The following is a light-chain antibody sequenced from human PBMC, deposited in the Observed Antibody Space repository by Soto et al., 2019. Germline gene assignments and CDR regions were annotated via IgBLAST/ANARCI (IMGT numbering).Light chain of an antibody. CDR2: RAS. CDR1: QTSYSN. V-gene: IGKV3-15*01. Sequence: IVMTQSPATLSVSPGERATLSCRAGQTSYSNVAWYQQRPGQAPRLLIYRASTRATGVPARFSGSGSGTEFTLTISSLQSEAVALYYCKQYQNLWTFGQGTKVEIK. CDR3: KQYQNLWT. J-gene: IGKJ1*01.